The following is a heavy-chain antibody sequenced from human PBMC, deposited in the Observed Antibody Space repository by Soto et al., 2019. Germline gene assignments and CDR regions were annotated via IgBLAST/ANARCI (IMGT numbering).Heavy chain of an antibody. CDR1: GFIFSGHT. CDR3: VSWIFAHFDQ. CDR2: IDQTGAYT. Sequence: PXVGLRLSCAASGFIFSGHTMSWVRQAPGTGLEWVSSIDQTGAYTNYAESVKGRFTISRDNSRNTLDLQMNSLRAADTALYYCVSWIFAHFDQWGQGTPVTVSS. J-gene: IGHJ4*02. V-gene: IGHV3-23*05. D-gene: IGHD3-3*01.